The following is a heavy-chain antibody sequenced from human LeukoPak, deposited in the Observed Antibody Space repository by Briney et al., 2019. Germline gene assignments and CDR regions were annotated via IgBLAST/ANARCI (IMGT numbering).Heavy chain of an antibody. CDR2: ISNTGSVI. V-gene: IGHV3-48*04. CDR3: ARNLPAADY. J-gene: IGHJ4*02. D-gene: IGHD2-2*01. Sequence: PGGSLRLSCAASGSTFRSHTMNWVRQAPGKGLEWISYISNTGSVIYYADSVKGRFTISRDNAKNSLYLQMNSLRAEDTAVCYCARNLPAADYWGQGTLVTVSS. CDR1: GSTFRSHT.